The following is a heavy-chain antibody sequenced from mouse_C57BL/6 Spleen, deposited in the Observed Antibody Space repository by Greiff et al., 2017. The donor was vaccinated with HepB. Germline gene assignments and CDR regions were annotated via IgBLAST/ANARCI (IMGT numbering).Heavy chain of an antibody. CDR3: ARWGYGSSYDYFDY. D-gene: IGHD1-1*01. CDR1: GYTFTSYW. CDR2: INPSNGGT. Sequence: QVHVKQPGTELVKPGASVKLSCKASGYTFTSYWMHWVKQRPGQGLEWIGNINPSNGGTNYNEKFKSKATLTVDKSSSTAYMQLSSLTSEDSAVYYCARWGYGSSYDYFDYWGQGTTLTVSS. J-gene: IGHJ2*01. V-gene: IGHV1-53*01.